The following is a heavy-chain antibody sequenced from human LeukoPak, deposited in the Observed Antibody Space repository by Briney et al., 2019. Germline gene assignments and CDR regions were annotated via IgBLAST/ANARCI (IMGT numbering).Heavy chain of an antibody. Sequence: ASVKVSCTAAGYTFTNYDINWVRQASGQGLEWMGWMNPNTGNTGYAHKFPGRVTITRHTSISTAYMELSSLTSDDAAVYFCARRIRSDDFDFWGQGTLVTVSS. V-gene: IGHV1-8*01. CDR2: MNPNTGNT. CDR1: GYTFTNYD. CDR3: ARRIRSDDFDF. D-gene: IGHD2-15*01. J-gene: IGHJ4*02.